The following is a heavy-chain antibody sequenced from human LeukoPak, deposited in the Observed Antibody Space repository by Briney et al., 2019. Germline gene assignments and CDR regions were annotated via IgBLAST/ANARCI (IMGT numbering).Heavy chain of an antibody. V-gene: IGHV1-58*01. J-gene: IGHJ4*02. D-gene: IGHD4-17*01. CDR3: AARNAYGDYTLYFDY. CDR1: GCTFTSSA. CDR2: IVVGSGNT. Sequence: SVKVSCKASGCTFTSSAVRWVRLARGQRLEWIGWIVVGSGNTNYAQKFQERVTITRDMSTSTAYMELSSLRSEDTAVYYCAARNAYGDYTLYFDYWGQGTLVTVSS.